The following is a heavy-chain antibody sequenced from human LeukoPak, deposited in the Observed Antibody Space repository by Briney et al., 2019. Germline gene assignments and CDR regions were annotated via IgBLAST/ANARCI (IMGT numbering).Heavy chain of an antibody. Sequence: SETLSLTCTASSGSISSYYWSWIRQPPGKGLEWIGYIYYSGSTNYNPSLKSRVTISVDTSKNQFSLQLSSVTAADTAVYYCARGKTYYDISKDAFDIWGQGTMVTVSS. CDR1: SGSISSYY. CDR2: IYYSGST. J-gene: IGHJ3*02. V-gene: IGHV4-59*01. CDR3: ARGKTYYDISKDAFDI. D-gene: IGHD3-22*01.